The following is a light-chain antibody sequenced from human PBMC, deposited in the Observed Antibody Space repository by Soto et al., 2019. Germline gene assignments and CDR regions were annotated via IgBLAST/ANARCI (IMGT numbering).Light chain of an antibody. Sequence: QSALTQPASVSGSPGQSITISCTGTSSDVAAYNSVSWYQQHPGEVPKLMIYEVIKRPSGISDRFSGSKSGNTASLTISGLQAEDEADYYCSAYTHSNTVIFGGGTKVTVL. V-gene: IGLV2-14*03. CDR2: EVI. J-gene: IGLJ2*01. CDR3: SAYTHSNTVI. CDR1: SSDVAAYNS.